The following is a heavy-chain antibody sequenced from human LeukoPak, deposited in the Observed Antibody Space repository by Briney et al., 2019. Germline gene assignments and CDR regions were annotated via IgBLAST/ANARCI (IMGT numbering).Heavy chain of an antibody. D-gene: IGHD4-17*01. V-gene: IGHV4-59*08. CDR1: GGSISSYY. Sequence: PSETLSLTCTVSGGSISSYYWSWIRQPPGKGLEWIGYIYYSGSTNYNPSLKSRVTISVDTSKNQFSLKLSSVTAADTAVYYCASSTTTVTVFDYWGQGTLVTVSS. CDR3: ASSTTTVTVFDY. CDR2: IYYSGST. J-gene: IGHJ4*02.